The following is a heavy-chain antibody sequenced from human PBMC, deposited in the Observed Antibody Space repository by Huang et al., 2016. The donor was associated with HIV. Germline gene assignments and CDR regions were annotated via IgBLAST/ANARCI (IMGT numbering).Heavy chain of an antibody. D-gene: IGHD2-21*01. CDR3: ASDDRLYSRHVGRY. J-gene: IGHJ4*02. V-gene: IGHV4-34*01. Sequence: QVQIEQWGSGLLKPSETLSLTCAFYGGSFSDFYWSWLRQSPGKGLEWIGEINHGGDTNYNPSLESRVTMSMDMSKSQFSLTLKSMTAADTAVYYCASDDRLYSRHVGRYWGQGTLVSVSS. CDR2: INHGGDT. CDR1: GGSFSDFY.